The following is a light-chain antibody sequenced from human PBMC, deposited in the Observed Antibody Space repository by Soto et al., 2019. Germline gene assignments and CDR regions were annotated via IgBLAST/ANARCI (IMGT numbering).Light chain of an antibody. CDR1: QSVSSSY. CDR2: GAS. Sequence: IGLTQSPGTLSLSPGDRATLSCRASQSVSSSYLAWYQQKPGQAPRLLIYGASSRATGIPDRFSGSGSGTDFTLTISRLEPEDFAVYFCQQYGGSPPLFGPGTKVDIK. J-gene: IGKJ3*01. V-gene: IGKV3-20*01. CDR3: QQYGGSPPL.